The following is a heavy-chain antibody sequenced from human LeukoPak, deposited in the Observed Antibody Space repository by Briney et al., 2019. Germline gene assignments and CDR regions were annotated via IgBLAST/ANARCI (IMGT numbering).Heavy chain of an antibody. V-gene: IGHV3-30*04. D-gene: IGHD6-13*01. CDR3: ARETLPYSSSWTLFDY. J-gene: IGHJ4*02. CDR1: GFTFCSYA. Sequence: GRSLRLSCAASGFTFCSYAMQWVRQAPGKGLEWVAVISYDGSNKYYADSVKGRFTISRDNSKNTLYLQMNSLRAEDTAVYYCARETLPYSSSWTLFDYWGQGTLVTVSS. CDR2: ISYDGSNK.